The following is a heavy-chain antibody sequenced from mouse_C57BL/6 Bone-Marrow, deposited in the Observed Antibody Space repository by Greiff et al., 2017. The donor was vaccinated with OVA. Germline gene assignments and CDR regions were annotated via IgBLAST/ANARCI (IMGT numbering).Heavy chain of an antibody. V-gene: IGHV14-4*01. CDR3: TSIYYGNYNFDY. CDR2: IAPENVDT. CDR1: GFNIKDDY. D-gene: IGHD2-1*01. J-gene: IGHJ2*01. Sequence: EVQLQQSGAELVRPGASVKLSCTASGFNIKDDYMHWVKQRPEQGLEWIGWIAPENVDTEYASKFQGKATITADTSSNTAYLQLSSLTSGDTAVYYCTSIYYGNYNFDYWGQGTTLTVSS.